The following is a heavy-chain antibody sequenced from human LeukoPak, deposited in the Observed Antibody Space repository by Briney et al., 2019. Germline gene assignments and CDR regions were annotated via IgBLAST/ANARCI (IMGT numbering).Heavy chain of an antibody. CDR1: GFTFSSYY. CDR3: ARGAIAAAGILDY. CDR2: ISSSSSYI. J-gene: IGHJ4*02. Sequence: PGGSLRLSCAASGFTFSSYYMNWVRQAPGKGLEWISTISSSSSYIYYADSVKGRFTISRDNAKNSMYLQMSSLRPEDTGVYYCARGAIAAAGILDYWGQGTLVTVSS. D-gene: IGHD6-13*01. V-gene: IGHV3-21*01.